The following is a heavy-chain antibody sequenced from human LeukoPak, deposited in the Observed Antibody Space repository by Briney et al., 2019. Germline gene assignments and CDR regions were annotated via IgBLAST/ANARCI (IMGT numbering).Heavy chain of an antibody. CDR2: IYHSGST. V-gene: IGHV4-30-2*01. J-gene: IGHJ6*02. D-gene: IGHD2-15*01. CDR3: ASATFRYCSGGSCYSPAYYGMDV. CDR1: GGSISSGGYS. Sequence: SETLSLTCAVSGGSISSGGYSWSWIRQPPGTGLEWIGYIYHSGSTYYNPSLKSRVTISVDRSKNQFSLKLSSVTAADTAVYYCASATFRYCSGGSCYSPAYYGMDVWGQGTTVTVSS.